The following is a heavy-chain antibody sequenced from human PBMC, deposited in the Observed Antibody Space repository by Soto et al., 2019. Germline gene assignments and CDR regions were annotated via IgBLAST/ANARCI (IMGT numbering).Heavy chain of an antibody. D-gene: IGHD3-22*01. Sequence: GGSLRLSCTFSGFTSDDYDYALTWVRQAPVKGLQWLGLIRGSTYGGTTEYAASVKGRFTXSRDDSKSIAYLQMNSLKTEDTAVYYCTREDLYYYDSSGYYYDPRRGYYYYYGMDVWGQGTTVTVSS. J-gene: IGHJ6*02. CDR1: GFTSDDYDYA. V-gene: IGHV3-49*04. CDR2: IRGSTYGGTT. CDR3: TREDLYYYDSSGYYYDPRRGYYYYYGMDV.